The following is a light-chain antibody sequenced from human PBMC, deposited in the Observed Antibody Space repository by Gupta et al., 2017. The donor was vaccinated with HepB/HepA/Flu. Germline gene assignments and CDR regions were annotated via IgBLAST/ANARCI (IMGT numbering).Light chain of an antibody. J-gene: IGLJ2*01. CDR1: NIGSKS. V-gene: IGLV3-21*04. CDR2: YDA. Sequence: SYVLTQPPSVSVAPGKTARITCGGNNIGSKSVHWYQQKPGQAPVWVIEYDADRPSGIPERFLCYNAGKNATPLTSSVEAGDEADDYCQVSHTREHRLVFGGGTRVTVL. CDR3: QVSHTREHRLV.